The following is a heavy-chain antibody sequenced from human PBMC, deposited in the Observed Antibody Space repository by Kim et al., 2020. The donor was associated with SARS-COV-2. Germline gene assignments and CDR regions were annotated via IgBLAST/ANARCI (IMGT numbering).Heavy chain of an antibody. J-gene: IGHJ5*02. CDR3: ATDYGVYSSRGWFDP. CDR2: ISAYNGDT. CDR1: GYMFNSHG. D-gene: IGHD4-17*01. Sequence: ASVKVSCKASGYMFNSHGISWVRQAPGQGLEWMGWISAYNGDTRYAPDLQGRVTMTTDTSTSTAYMELKNLRSDDTAMYYCATDYGVYSSRGWFDPWGQGTLVTVSS. V-gene: IGHV1-18*01.